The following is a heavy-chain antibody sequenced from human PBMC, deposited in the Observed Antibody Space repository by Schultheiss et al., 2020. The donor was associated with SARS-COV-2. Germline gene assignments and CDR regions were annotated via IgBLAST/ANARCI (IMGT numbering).Heavy chain of an antibody. Sequence: GGSLRLSCAASGFTFSSYAMHWVRQAPGKGLEWVAVISYDGSNKYYADSVKGRFTISRDNSKNTLYLQMNSLRAEDTAVYYCARDQAVAEVVDEGDLWYFDLWGRGTLVTVSS. CDR2: ISYDGSNK. J-gene: IGHJ2*01. CDR1: GFTFSSYA. D-gene: IGHD6-19*01. CDR3: ARDQAVAEVVDEGDLWYFDL. V-gene: IGHV3-30*04.